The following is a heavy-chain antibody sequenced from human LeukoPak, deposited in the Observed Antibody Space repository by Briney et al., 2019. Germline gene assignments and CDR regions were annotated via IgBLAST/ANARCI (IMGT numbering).Heavy chain of an antibody. CDR2: IYISGST. V-gene: IGHV4-61*02. J-gene: IGHJ5*02. CDR1: GGSISSGPYY. D-gene: IGHD6-19*01. CDR3: ARDRENTSGWQGWFDP. Sequence: SQTPSLTCTVSGGSISSGPYYWSWIRQPAGKGLEWIGRIYISGSTNYNPSLKGRVTISLDTSNNQFSLKLSSVTAADTAVYYCARDRENTSGWQGWFDPWGQGTLVTVSS.